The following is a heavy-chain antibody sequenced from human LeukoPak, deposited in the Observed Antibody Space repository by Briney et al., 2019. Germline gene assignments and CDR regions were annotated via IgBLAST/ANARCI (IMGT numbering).Heavy chain of an antibody. V-gene: IGHV3-23*01. CDR3: ARGYYYDSGGYPIDY. Sequence: GGSLRLSCAGSGFTFSRSAMNWVRQAPGKGLEWVSAISGSGDATYYADSMKGRFTISRDNSKNTLYVQMNSLRAEDTALYYCARGYYYDSGGYPIDYWGQGALVTVSS. J-gene: IGHJ4*02. CDR2: ISGSGDAT. D-gene: IGHD3-22*01. CDR1: GFTFSRSA.